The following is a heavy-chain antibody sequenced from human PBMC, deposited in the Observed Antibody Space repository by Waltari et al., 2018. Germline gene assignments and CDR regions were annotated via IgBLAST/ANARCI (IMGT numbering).Heavy chain of an antibody. CDR2: IYYSGST. V-gene: IGHV4-31*03. Sequence: QVQLQESGPGLVKPSQTLSLTCTVSGGAISSGGSSWSWIRQHPGKGLEWIGYIYYSGSTYYNPSLKSRVTISVDTSKNQFSLKLSSVTAADTAVYYCARRIRDAFDIWGQGTMVTVSS. J-gene: IGHJ3*02. CDR3: ARRIRDAFDI. CDR1: GGAISSGGSS.